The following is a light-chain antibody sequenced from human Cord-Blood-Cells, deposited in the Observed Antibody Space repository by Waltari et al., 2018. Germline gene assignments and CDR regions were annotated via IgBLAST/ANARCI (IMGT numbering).Light chain of an antibody. CDR1: TSDVCVYTY. J-gene: IGLJ2*01. CDR3: SSYTSSSTVV. V-gene: IGLV2-14*03. Sequence: QSALTQPAPVPGSPGQSITISCTGTTSDVCVYTYVSWYQHHPGKAPKLTIYDLSNRPSGVSNRFSGSKSGNTASLTISGLQAEDEADYYCSSYTSSSTVVFGGGTKLTVL. CDR2: DLS.